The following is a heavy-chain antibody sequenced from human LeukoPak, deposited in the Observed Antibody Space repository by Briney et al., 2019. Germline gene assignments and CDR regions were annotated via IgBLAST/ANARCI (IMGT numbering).Heavy chain of an antibody. CDR3: ARGRPNYYGSESYYKYYFDY. CDR1: GGSFSGYY. Sequence: SETLSLTCAVYGGSFSGYYWSWIRQPPGKGLEWIGEINHSGSTNYNPSLKSRVTISVDTSKNQFSLKLSSVTAADTAVYYCARGRPNYYGSESYYKYYFDYWGQGTLVTVSS. D-gene: IGHD3-10*01. CDR2: INHSGST. V-gene: IGHV4-34*01. J-gene: IGHJ4*02.